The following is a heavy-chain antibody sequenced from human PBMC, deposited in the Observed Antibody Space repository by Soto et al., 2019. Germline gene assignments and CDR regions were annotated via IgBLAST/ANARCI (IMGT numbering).Heavy chain of an antibody. V-gene: IGHV3-64D*08. CDR1: GFTFDDYA. D-gene: IGHD6-19*01. CDR3: AAVAGSYYFDC. CDR2: ISNNSGST. Sequence: GGSLRLSCAASGFTFDDYAMHWVRQAPGKGLEYVSAISNNSGSTNYADSVKGRFTISRDNSKNTVYLQMSSLTSEDTALYYCAAVAGSYYFDCWGQGTLVTVSS. J-gene: IGHJ4*02.